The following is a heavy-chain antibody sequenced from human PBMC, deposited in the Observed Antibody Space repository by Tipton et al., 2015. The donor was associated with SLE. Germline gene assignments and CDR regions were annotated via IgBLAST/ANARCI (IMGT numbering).Heavy chain of an antibody. CDR2: MHNRGES. J-gene: IGHJ4*02. D-gene: IGHD7-27*01. V-gene: IGHV4-59*11. Sequence: TLSLTCKVSGISISTHYWSWIRQPPGKGLEWIGQMHNRGESTYNPSLKSRVTMSVDTSKNHFSPKLTSVIAADTAVYYCARYIEAPGDFLYFDDWGQGILVPVYS. CDR1: GISISTHY. CDR3: ARYIEAPGDFLYFDD.